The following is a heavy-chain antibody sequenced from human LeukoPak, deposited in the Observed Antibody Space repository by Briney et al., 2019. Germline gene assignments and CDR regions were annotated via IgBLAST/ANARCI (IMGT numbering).Heavy chain of an antibody. CDR1: GFTFSSYA. Sequence: GGSLRLSCAASGFTFSSYAMSWVRQAPGKGLEWVSAISGSGGSTYYADSVKGRLTISRDNSKNTLYLQMNSLRAEDTAVYYCAKDRTVVVPAAITPDYWGQGTLVTVSS. CDR2: ISGSGGST. J-gene: IGHJ4*02. CDR3: AKDRTVVVPAAITPDY. V-gene: IGHV3-23*01. D-gene: IGHD2-2*01.